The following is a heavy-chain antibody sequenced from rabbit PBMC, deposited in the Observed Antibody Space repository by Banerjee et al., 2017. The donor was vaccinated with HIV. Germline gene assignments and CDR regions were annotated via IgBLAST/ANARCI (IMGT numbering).Heavy chain of an antibody. Sequence: QEQLKETGGGLVQPGGSLTLTCTASGFSFSSSYWMTWVRQAPGKGLEWIGTIYTGSSGTTLYASWAKGRFTISKTSSTTVTLQMTSLTAADTATYFCARNYDVSNYYNLWGPGTLVTVS. D-gene: IGHD8-1*01. CDR3: ARNYDVSNYYNL. CDR1: GFSFSSSYW. CDR2: IYTGSSGTT. J-gene: IGHJ4*01. V-gene: IGHV1S45*01.